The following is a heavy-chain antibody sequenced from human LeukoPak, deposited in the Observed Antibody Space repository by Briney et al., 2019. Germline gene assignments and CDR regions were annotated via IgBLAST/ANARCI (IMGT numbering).Heavy chain of an antibody. CDR3: ARHLRSTMVRGVDWFDP. CDR2: IDPSDSYT. D-gene: IGHD3-10*01. V-gene: IGHV5-10-1*01. CDR1: GYSFTSYW. J-gene: IGHJ5*02. Sequence: GESLKISCKGSGYSFTSYWISWVRQMPGKGLEWMGRIDPSDSYTNYSPSFQGHVTISADKSISTAYLQWSSLKASDTAMYYCARHLRSTMVRGVDWFDPWGQGTLVTVSS.